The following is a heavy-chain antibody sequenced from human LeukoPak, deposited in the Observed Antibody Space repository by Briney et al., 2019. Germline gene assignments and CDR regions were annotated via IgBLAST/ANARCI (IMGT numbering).Heavy chain of an antibody. CDR2: ISESSSFI. CDR3: ARQRGYCSSGVCRGWFDP. D-gene: IGHD2-8*01. Sequence: PGRSLRLSCAASGFTFRNYNMNWVRQAPGKGLEWVSSISESSSFIQYADSLKGRFAISRDNAKNSLYLQMNSLRAEDTAVYYCARQRGYCSSGVCRGWFDPWGQGTLVTVSS. J-gene: IGHJ5*02. V-gene: IGHV3-21*01. CDR1: GFTFRNYN.